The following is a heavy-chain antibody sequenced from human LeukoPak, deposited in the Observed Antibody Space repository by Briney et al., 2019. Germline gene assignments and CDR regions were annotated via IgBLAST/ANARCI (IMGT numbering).Heavy chain of an antibody. CDR1: GGSISSYY. CDR2: IYTSGSA. J-gene: IGHJ5*02. CDR3: ARLRSAAGIRWFDA. Sequence: PSETLSLTCTVSGGSISSYYWSWIRQPAGKGLEWIGRIYTSGSANYNPSLKSRVTMSVDTSKNQFSLKLSSVTAADTAVYYCARLRSAAGIRWFDAWGQGTLVTVSS. D-gene: IGHD6-13*01. V-gene: IGHV4-4*07.